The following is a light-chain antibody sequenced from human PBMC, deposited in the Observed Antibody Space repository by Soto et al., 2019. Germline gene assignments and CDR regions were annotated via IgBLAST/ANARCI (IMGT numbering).Light chain of an antibody. CDR1: QSVTSTY. CDR3: QQYGRSPGLLT. CDR2: DAS. J-gene: IGKJ3*01. Sequence: EIVLTQSPGTLSLSPGERVTLSCRASQSVTSTYLAWYQQKPGQAPRLLIYDASTRATGIPDRFSGSGSGTDFTLTISRLEPEDVAVYYCQQYGRSPGLLTFGPGTNVDIK. V-gene: IGKV3-20*01.